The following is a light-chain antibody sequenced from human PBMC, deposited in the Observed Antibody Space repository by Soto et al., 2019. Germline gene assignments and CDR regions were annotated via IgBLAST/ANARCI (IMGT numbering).Light chain of an antibody. J-gene: IGKJ1*01. CDR1: QSISSW. Sequence: DIQMTQSPSTLSASVGDRVTITCRASQSISSWLAWYQQKPGKAPKLLIYKASSLESGVPSRFSGSGSGTEFTLTISSLQPDDFATYYCQHYMSYPWTFGPGTKVDI. CDR3: QHYMSYPWT. CDR2: KAS. V-gene: IGKV1-5*03.